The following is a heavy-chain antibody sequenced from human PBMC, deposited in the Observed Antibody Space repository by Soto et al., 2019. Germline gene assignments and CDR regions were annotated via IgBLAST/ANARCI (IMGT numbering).Heavy chain of an antibody. CDR3: ARGSIAVAHYYYGMDV. V-gene: IGHV1-2*02. Sequence: GASVKVSCKASGYTFTGYYMHWVRQAPGQGLEWMGWINPNSGGTNYAQKFQGRVTMTRDTSTSTVYMELSSLRSEDTAVYYCARGSIAVAHYYYGMDVWGQGTTVTAP. J-gene: IGHJ6*02. D-gene: IGHD6-19*01. CDR2: INPNSGGT. CDR1: GYTFTGYY.